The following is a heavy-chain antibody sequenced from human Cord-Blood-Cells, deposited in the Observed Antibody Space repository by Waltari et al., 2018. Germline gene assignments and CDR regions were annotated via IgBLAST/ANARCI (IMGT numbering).Heavy chain of an antibody. Sequence: EVQLVESGGGLVKPGGSLRLSCAASGFTFSSYSMNWVRQAPGKGMEWVSSISSSSSYIYYADSVKGRFTISRDNAKNSLYLQMNSLRAEDTAVYYCARQGAYYGSGNDAFDIWGQGTMVTVSS. CDR1: GFTFSSYS. CDR3: ARQGAYYGSGNDAFDI. CDR2: ISSSSSYI. J-gene: IGHJ3*02. D-gene: IGHD3-10*01. V-gene: IGHV3-21*01.